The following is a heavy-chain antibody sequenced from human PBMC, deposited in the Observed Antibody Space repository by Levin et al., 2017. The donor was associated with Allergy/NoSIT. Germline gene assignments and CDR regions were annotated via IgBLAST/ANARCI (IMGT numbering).Heavy chain of an antibody. D-gene: IGHD2-15*01. V-gene: IGHV3-66*01. CDR2: IYSGGST. Sequence: GESLKISCAASGFTVSSNYMSWVRQAPGKGLEWVSVIYSGGSTYYADSVKGRFTISRDNSKNTLYLQMNSLRAEDTAVYYCARGALGSQLYYFDYWGQGTLVTVSS. J-gene: IGHJ4*02. CDR1: GFTVSSNY. CDR3: ARGALGSQLYYFDY.